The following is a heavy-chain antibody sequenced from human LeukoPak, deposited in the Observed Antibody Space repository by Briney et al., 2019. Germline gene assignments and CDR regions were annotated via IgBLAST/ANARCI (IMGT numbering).Heavy chain of an antibody. CDR3: ARHDLAGRSPFDS. J-gene: IGHJ4*02. CDR2: ISPSGDST. D-gene: IGHD6-19*01. CDR1: GNTFTTYY. V-gene: IGHV1-46*01. Sequence: ASVKVSFKTSGNTFTTYYMHWVRQAPGQGLEWMGIISPSGDSTTYAQKFQGRITMTRDTSTRTVYMELSSLRSEDTAVYYCARHDLAGRSPFDSWGQGTLVTVSS.